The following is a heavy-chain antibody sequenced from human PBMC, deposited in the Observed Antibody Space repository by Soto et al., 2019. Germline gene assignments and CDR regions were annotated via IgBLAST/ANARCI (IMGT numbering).Heavy chain of an antibody. CDR2: IYYSGRT. J-gene: IGHJ4*02. CDR3: ARAGTNMVQFHN. CDR1: GGSINSYF. Sequence: PSVTLSLTCTVSGGSINSYFWSWIRQSPGKGLEWIRHIYYSGRTSYSPSLKSRVSISVDTSKKQFSLEVHSVTAADTAVYYCARAGTNMVQFHNGGQAALVTISS. V-gene: IGHV4-59*01. D-gene: IGHD1-1*01.